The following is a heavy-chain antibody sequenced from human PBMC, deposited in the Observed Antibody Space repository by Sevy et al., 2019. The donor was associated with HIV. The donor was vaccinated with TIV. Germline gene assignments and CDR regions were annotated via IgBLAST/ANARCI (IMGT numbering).Heavy chain of an antibody. D-gene: IGHD1-26*01. V-gene: IGHV3-30-3*01. CDR2: ISYDGSNK. CDR1: GFTFSSYP. J-gene: IGHJ3*02. Sequence: QLGGSLRLSCAASGFTFSSYPMHWVRQAPGKGLEWVAVISYDGSNKNYADSVKGRFTISRDNSKNTLYLQMNSLRAEDTAVYYCARGLGGSHRRAFDIWGQGTMVTV. CDR3: ARGLGGSHRRAFDI.